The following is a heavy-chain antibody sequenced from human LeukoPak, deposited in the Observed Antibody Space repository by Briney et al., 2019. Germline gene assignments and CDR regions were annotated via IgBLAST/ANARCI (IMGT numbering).Heavy chain of an antibody. V-gene: IGHV6-1*01. CDR2: THYWPKWYN. CDR3: ARVTHYYFDS. J-gene: IGHJ4*02. CDR1: GDSFSSNSSA. Sequence: SQTLSLTCAISGDSFSSNSSARNWIRQSPARGLEWLGRTHYWPKWYNDYAVSLRSRITINPDTSKNEFSLQLDSVTPEDTAVYYCARVTHYYFDSWGQGILVTVSS.